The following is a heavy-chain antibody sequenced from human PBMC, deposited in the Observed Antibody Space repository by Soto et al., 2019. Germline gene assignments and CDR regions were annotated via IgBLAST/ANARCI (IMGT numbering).Heavy chain of an antibody. D-gene: IGHD1-26*01. V-gene: IGHV4-39*01. J-gene: IGHJ4*02. CDR2: IYYSGTT. CDR3: ARHRLLTPPVY. Sequence: SETLSLTCTVSGGSISSNNYYWGWIRQPPRKGLEWIGSIYYSGTTYYNPSLKNRLTIYVDTSKNQFSLKLSSVTAADTAVYYCARHRLLTPPVYWGQGTLVTVS. CDR1: GGSISSNNYY.